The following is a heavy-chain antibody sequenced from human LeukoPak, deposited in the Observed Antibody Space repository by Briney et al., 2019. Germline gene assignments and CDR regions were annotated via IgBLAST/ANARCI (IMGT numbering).Heavy chain of an antibody. CDR3: ARRSGANHY. Sequence: PSETLSLTCTVSGGSISSSSYYWGWIRQPPGKGLEWIGSIYYSGSTYYNPSLKSRVTISVDTSKNQFSLKLSSVTAADTAVYYCARRSGANHYWGQGTLVPVSS. J-gene: IGHJ4*02. V-gene: IGHV4-39*01. CDR1: GGSISSSSYY. D-gene: IGHD1-26*01. CDR2: IYYSGST.